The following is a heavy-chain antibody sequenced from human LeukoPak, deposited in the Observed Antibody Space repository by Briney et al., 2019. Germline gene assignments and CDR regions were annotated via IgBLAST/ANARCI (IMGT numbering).Heavy chain of an antibody. CDR3: ARGDSFTWFDP. CDR2: IIPILGMA. V-gene: IGHV1-69*04. D-gene: IGHD5-18*01. CDR1: GGTFSSYA. J-gene: IGHJ5*02. Sequence: GASVKVSCKASGGTFSSYAVSWVRQAPGQGLEWMGRIIPILGMANYAQKFQGRVTITADKSTSTAYVELSSLRSEDTAVYNCARGDSFTWFDPWGQGTLVTVSS.